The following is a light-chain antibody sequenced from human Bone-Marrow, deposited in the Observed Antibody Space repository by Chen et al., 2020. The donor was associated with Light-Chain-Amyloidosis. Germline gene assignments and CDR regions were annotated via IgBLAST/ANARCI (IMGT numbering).Light chain of an antibody. J-gene: IGKJ4*01. Sequence: DIVMTQSPDSLAVSLGETATITCRSSRSVLSPSNDKNYLAWCQQKSGQLPKLLISWASTRGFGVPDRFSGSGSRTDFPLTMSSLQPEDVGLYYCQQYYGVPLTFGGGTTVEIK. CDR2: WAS. CDR1: RSVLSPSNDKNY. CDR3: QQYYGVPLT. V-gene: IGKV4-1*01.